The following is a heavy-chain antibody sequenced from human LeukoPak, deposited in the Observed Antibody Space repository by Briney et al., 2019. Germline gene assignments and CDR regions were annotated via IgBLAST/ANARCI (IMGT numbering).Heavy chain of an antibody. J-gene: IGHJ4*02. D-gene: IGHD2-21*02. V-gene: IGHV3-33*01. CDR3: ARVHDCGCDCYRGHFDY. CDR2: VRYNGSNK. Sequence: PGRSLRLSCAASGFTFSSYGMHWVRQAPGKGLEWVAVVRYNGSNKYYADSVKGRFTISRDNSKNTLYLQMNSLRAEDTAVYYCARVHDCGCDCYRGHFDYWGQGTLVTVSS. CDR1: GFTFSSYG.